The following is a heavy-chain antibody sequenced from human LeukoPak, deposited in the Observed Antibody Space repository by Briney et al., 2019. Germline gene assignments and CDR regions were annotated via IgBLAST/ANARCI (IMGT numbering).Heavy chain of an antibody. V-gene: IGHV4-34*01. CDR2: INHSGST. CDR3: ARGYCTGGVCSFDY. D-gene: IGHD2-8*02. CDR1: GGSFSGYY. Sequence: SETLSLTCAVYGGSFSGYYWSWIRQPPGKGLEWIGEINHSGSTNYNPSLKSRVTISVDTSKNQFSLKLSSVTAADTAVYYCARGYCTGGVCSFDYWGQGTLVTVSS. J-gene: IGHJ4*02.